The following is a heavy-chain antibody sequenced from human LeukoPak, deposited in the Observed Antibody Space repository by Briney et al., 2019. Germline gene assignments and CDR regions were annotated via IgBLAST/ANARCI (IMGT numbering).Heavy chain of an antibody. CDR3: ARDYYGSGSYQFDY. CDR2: IHRGETT. D-gene: IGHD3-10*01. CDR1: GFTVSNNY. Sequence: GGSLRLSCAASGFTVSNNYMNWVRQAPGKGLEWVSAIHRGETTHYADSVKGRFTISRDNSKNTLYLQMNDLRAEDTAVYHCARDYYGSGSYQFDYWGQGTLVTVSS. V-gene: IGHV3-66*01. J-gene: IGHJ4*02.